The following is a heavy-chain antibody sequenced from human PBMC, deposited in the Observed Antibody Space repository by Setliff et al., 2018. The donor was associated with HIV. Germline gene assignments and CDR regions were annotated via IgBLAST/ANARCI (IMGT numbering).Heavy chain of an antibody. CDR2: IYHSGST. Sequence: PSETLSLTCAVSGGSISSSNWWSWVRQPPGKGLEWIGEIYHSGSTNYNPSLKSRVTISVDKSKNQFSLKLSSVTAADTAVYYCARDLRGYSGYDFQSYYYYGMDVWGQGTTVTVSS. CDR3: ARDLRGYSGYDFQSYYYYGMDV. CDR1: GGSISSSNW. J-gene: IGHJ6*02. D-gene: IGHD5-12*01. V-gene: IGHV4-4*02.